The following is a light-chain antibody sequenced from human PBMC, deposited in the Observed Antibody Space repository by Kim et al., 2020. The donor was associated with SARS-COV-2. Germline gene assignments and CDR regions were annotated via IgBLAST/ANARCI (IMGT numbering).Light chain of an antibody. J-gene: IGKJ1*01. V-gene: IGKV3-20*01. Sequence: EIVLTQSPGTLSLSPGERATLSCRASQSISSSYLAWYQQKPGQAPGLLIYGASNRATGIPDRFSGSGSGTDFTLTISRLEPEDVAVYYCQQFGSSPWTFGQGTKVDIK. CDR1: QSISSSY. CDR2: GAS. CDR3: QQFGSSPWT.